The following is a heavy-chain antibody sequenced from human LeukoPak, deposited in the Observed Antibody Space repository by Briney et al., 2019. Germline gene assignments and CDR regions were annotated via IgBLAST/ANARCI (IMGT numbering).Heavy chain of an antibody. Sequence: SETLSLTCTVSNDSISSGDYYWNWIRQPPGKGLEWIGYIFHRGGTSYNPSLKSRILFSVDTSPNQFSLKLNSVTAADTAVYYCARAVVTIFGVVTRYYYYYMDVWGKGTTVTVSS. D-gene: IGHD3-3*01. CDR2: IFHRGGT. CDR1: NDSISSGDYY. J-gene: IGHJ6*03. V-gene: IGHV4-30-4*01. CDR3: ARAVVTIFGVVTRYYYYYMDV.